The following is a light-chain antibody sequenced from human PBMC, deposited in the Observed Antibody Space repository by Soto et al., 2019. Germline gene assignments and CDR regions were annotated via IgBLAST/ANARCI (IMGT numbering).Light chain of an antibody. V-gene: IGLV2-14*01. J-gene: IGLJ1*01. CDR1: SGDVGAYDF. CDR3: GSYTCSNTLV. CDR2: EVS. Sequence: QSALTQPASVSGSPGQSITISCTGTSGDVGAYDFVFWYQQHPGKAPKLIIYEVSHRPSGVSSRFSGSKSGNSASLTISGLQAEDEADYYCGSYTCSNTLVFGTGTKVTVL.